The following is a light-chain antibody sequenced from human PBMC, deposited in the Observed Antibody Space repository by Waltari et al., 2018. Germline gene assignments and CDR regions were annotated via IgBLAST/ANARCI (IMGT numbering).Light chain of an antibody. V-gene: IGLV3-19*01. CDR3: KSRDNSGNHLV. CDR1: RLRKHY. J-gene: IGLJ3*02. Sequence: SSELTQDPAVSVALGQTVRITCQGDRLRKHYTTWYQQKPGQAPVLVMYGKNNRPSGIPDRFSGSRSGDTASLSITGAQAEDEADYYCKSRDNSGNHLVFGGGTKLTVL. CDR2: GKN.